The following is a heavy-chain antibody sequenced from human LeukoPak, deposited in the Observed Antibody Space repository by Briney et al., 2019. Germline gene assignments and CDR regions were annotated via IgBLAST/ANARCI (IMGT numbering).Heavy chain of an antibody. V-gene: IGHV4-4*02. J-gene: IGHJ5*02. CDR2: IYHSGST. CDR3: ARVSGIAAAGTRWFDP. CDR1: GGSISSSNW. D-gene: IGHD6-13*01. Sequence: SETLSLTCAVSGGSISSSNWWSWVRQPPGKGLEWIGEIYHSGSTNYNPSLKSRVTISVDKSKNQFSLKLNSVTAADTAVYYCARVSGIAAAGTRWFDPWGQGTLVTVSS.